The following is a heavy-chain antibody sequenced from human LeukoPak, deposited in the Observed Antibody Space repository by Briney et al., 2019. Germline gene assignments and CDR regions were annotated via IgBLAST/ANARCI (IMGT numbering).Heavy chain of an antibody. CDR3: ARDVSGYAYFDY. D-gene: IGHD5-12*01. CDR1: GYTFTGYY. J-gene: IGHJ4*02. CDR2: IDPNSGGT. V-gene: IGHV1-2*02. Sequence: GASVKVSCKASGYTFTGYYMHWVRQAPGQGLEWMGWIDPNSGGTNYAQKFQGRVAMTRDTSISTAYMELSRLRSDDTAVYYCARDVSGYAYFDYWGQGTLVTVSS.